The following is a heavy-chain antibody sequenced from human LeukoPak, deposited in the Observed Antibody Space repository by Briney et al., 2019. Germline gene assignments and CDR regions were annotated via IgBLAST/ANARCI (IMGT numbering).Heavy chain of an antibody. CDR1: GFAVSSNY. Sequence: GGSLRLSCAASGFAVSSNYMSWVRQAPGKGLEWVSHIYSAGNTYYADSVKGRFTISRDSFKNTLYLQMNSLRGEDTALYYCARIVAVASLYYFDNWGQGTLVTVPS. V-gene: IGHV3-53*01. CDR3: ARIVAVASLYYFDN. D-gene: IGHD6-19*01. J-gene: IGHJ4*02. CDR2: IYSAGNT.